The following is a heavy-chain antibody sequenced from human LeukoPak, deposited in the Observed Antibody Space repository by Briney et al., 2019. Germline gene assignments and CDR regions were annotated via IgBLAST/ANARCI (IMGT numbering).Heavy chain of an antibody. D-gene: IGHD6-13*01. CDR2: MYYSGST. Sequence: SETLSLTCAVYGGSFSGYYWGWIRQPPGKGLEWIGSMYYSGSTYYNPSLKSRVTISVDTSKNQFSLKLSSVTAADTAVYYCAREGRAAAGNWFDPWGQGTLVTVSS. CDR3: AREGRAAAGNWFDP. J-gene: IGHJ5*02. CDR1: GGSFSGYY. V-gene: IGHV4-34*01.